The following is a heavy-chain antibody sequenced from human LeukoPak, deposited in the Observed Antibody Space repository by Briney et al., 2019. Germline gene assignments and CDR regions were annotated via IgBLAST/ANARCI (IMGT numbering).Heavy chain of an antibody. CDR3: ARQGTYSSAIGMGY. CDR2: INPSGGGT. V-gene: IGHV1-46*01. J-gene: IGHJ4*02. D-gene: IGHD6-19*01. CDR1: GGTFSSYA. Sequence: ASVKVSCKASGGTFSSYAISWVRQAPGQGLEWMGVINPSGGGTSYAQKFQGRVTMTRDTSTRTVYMEVNSLRSEDTAVYYCARQGTYSSAIGMGYWGQGTLVTVSS.